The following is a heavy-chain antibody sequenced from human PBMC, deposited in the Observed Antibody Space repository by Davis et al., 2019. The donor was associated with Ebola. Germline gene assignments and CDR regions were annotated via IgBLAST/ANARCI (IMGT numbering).Heavy chain of an antibody. D-gene: IGHD6-19*01. CDR3: AKDQVVAGTVSSWDY. CDR1: GFTFSSYA. V-gene: IGHV3-23*01. J-gene: IGHJ4*02. CDR2: ISGSGGST. Sequence: PGGSLRLSCAASGFTFSSYAMSWVRQAPGKGLEWVSAISGSGGSTYYADSVKGRFTISRDNSKNTLYLQMNSLRAEDTAVYYCAKDQVVAGTVSSWDYWGQGTLVTVSS.